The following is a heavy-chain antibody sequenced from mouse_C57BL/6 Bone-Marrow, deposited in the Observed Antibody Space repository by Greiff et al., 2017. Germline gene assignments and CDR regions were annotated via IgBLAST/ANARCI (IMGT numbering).Heavy chain of an antibody. CDR2: ILPGSGST. CDR3: TTVVGTRAMDY. D-gene: IGHD1-1*01. CDR1: GYTFTGYW. Sequence: VQLQESGAELMKPGASVKLSCKATGYTFTGYWIEWVKQRPGHGLEWIGEILPGSGSTYYNEKFKGKATFTADTSSNTSYMELSSLTTEDSAIYYCTTVVGTRAMDYWGQGTSVTVSA. J-gene: IGHJ4*01. V-gene: IGHV1-9*01.